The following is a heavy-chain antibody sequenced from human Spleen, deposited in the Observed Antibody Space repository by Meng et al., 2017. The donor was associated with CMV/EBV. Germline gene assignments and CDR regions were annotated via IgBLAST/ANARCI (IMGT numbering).Heavy chain of an antibody. V-gene: IGHV3-7*01. CDR2: IKQDGSEK. D-gene: IGHD6-19*01. CDR3: ARETCASGWLCDHYFGLDA. CDR1: GFTFSNYW. Sequence: GESLKISCVVSGFTFSNYWMNWVRQAPGKGLEWVANIKQDGSEKYYVDSVKGRFTISRDNARNSLYLQMNSLRVEDTAIYYCARETCASGWLCDHYFGLDAWGQGTTVTVSS. J-gene: IGHJ6*02.